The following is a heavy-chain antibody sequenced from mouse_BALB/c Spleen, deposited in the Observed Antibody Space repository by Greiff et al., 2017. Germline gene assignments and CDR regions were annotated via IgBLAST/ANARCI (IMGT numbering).Heavy chain of an antibody. CDR2: INSNGGST. CDR3: ARKGGNYDYAMDY. D-gene: IGHD2-1*01. J-gene: IGHJ4*01. CDR1: GFTFSSYG. Sequence: EVKLVESGGGLVQPGGSLKLSCAASGFTFSSYGMSWVRQTPDKRLELVATINSNGGSTYYPDSVKGRFTISRDNAKNTLYLQMSSLKSEDTAMYYCARKGGNYDYAMDYWGQGTSVTVSS. V-gene: IGHV5-6-3*01.